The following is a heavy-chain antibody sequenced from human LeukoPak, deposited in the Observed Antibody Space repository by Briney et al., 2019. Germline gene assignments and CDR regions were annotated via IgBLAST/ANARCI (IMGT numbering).Heavy chain of an antibody. V-gene: IGHV3-13*01. Sequence: GGSLRLSCAASGFTFSSYDMHWVRHATGKGLEWVSAIGTAGDTYYPGSVKGRFTISRDNSKNTLYLQMNSLRAEDTAVYYCAKDRWSGSYFDYWGQGTLVTVSS. D-gene: IGHD1-26*01. CDR1: GFTFSSYD. CDR3: AKDRWSGSYFDY. CDR2: IGTAGDT. J-gene: IGHJ4*02.